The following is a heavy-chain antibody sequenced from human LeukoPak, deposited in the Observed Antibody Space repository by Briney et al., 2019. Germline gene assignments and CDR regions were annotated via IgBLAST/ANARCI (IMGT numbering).Heavy chain of an antibody. Sequence: PGGSLRLSCAASGFTFSSYAMSWVRQAPGKGLEWVANIKQDGSEKYYVDSVKGRFTISRDNAKNSLYLQMNSLRAEDTAVYSCARGLDCSSTSCYGLYAFDIWGQGTLVTVSS. J-gene: IGHJ3*02. CDR1: GFTFSSYA. CDR2: IKQDGSEK. V-gene: IGHV3-7*01. D-gene: IGHD2-2*01. CDR3: ARGLDCSSTSCYGLYAFDI.